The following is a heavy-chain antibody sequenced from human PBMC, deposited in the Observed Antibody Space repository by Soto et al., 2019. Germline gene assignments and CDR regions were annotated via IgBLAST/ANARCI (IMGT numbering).Heavy chain of an antibody. CDR3: ATGALTDYWYFDL. J-gene: IGHJ2*01. Sequence: ASVKVSCKASVYTFTSYDINWLRHATGQGLEWMGGFDPEDGETIYAQKFQGRVTMTEDTSTDTAYMELSSLRSEDTAVYYCATGALTDYWYFDLWGRGTLVTVSS. D-gene: IGHD7-27*01. CDR2: FDPEDGET. V-gene: IGHV1-24*01. CDR1: VYTFTSYD.